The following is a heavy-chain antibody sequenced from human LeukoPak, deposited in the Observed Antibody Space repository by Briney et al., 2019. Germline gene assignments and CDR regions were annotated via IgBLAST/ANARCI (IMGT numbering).Heavy chain of an antibody. D-gene: IGHD4-23*01. V-gene: IGHV3-53*01. CDR1: GFTVSSNY. Sequence: GGSLRLSCAASGFTVSSNYMSWVRQAPGKGLEWVSVIYSGGSTYYADSVKGRFTISRDNSKNTLYLQMNSLKTEDTAVYYCARAGRRWQYYYYYYMDVWGKGTTVTVSS. J-gene: IGHJ6*03. CDR2: IYSGGST. CDR3: ARAGRRWQYYYYYYMDV.